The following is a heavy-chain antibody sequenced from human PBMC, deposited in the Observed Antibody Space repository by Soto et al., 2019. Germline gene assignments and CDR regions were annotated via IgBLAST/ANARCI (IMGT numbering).Heavy chain of an antibody. CDR1: GGTFSSYA. V-gene: IGHV1-69*01. CDR3: ARGASAVAGTWYFDL. Sequence: QVQLVQSGAEVKKPGSSVKVSCKASGGTFSSYAISWVRQAPGQGLEWMGGIIPIFGTANYAQKFQGRVTITADESTSTAYMELSSLRSEDAAVYYCARGASAVAGTWYFDLWGRGTLVTVSS. D-gene: IGHD6-19*01. CDR2: IIPIFGTA. J-gene: IGHJ2*01.